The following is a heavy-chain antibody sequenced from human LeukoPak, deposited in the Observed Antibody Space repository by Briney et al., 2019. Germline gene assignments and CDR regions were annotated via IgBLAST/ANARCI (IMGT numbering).Heavy chain of an antibody. J-gene: IGHJ4*02. V-gene: IGHV3-21*01. CDR2: ISPMGTYI. D-gene: IGHD1-1*01. Sequence: GGSLRLSCAASGFSFSTYTMIWVRQAPGKGLEWVSSISPMGTYIYYADSVQGRFTISRDNVKNSLYLQMMSLKAEDTAVYFCMKVDWNTATRTLDYWGQGTLVTVSS. CDR1: GFSFSTYT. CDR3: MKVDWNTATRTLDY.